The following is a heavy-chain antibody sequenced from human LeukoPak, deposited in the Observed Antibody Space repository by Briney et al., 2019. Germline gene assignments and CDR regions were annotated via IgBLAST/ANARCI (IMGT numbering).Heavy chain of an antibody. J-gene: IGHJ5*02. Sequence: SETLSLTCTVSGGSISSYYWSWIRQPPGKGLEWIGYIYYSGSTNYNPSLESRVTISVDTSKNQFSLKLSSVTAADTAVYYCARSIYGGGRFDPWGQGTLVTVSS. CDR3: ARSIYGGGRFDP. D-gene: IGHD3-9*01. V-gene: IGHV4-59*01. CDR2: IYYSGST. CDR1: GGSISSYY.